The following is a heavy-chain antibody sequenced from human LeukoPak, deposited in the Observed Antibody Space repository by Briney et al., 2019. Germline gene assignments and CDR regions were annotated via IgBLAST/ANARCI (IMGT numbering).Heavy chain of an antibody. CDR1: GYTLTELS. CDR2: FDPEDGET. Sequence: ASVKVSCKVSGYTLTELSMHWVRQAPGKGLEWMGGFDPEDGETIYAQKFQGRVTMTEDTSTDTAYMELSSLRSEDTAVYYCAAQWLGSYYYYYMDAWGKGTTVTISS. CDR3: AAQWLGSYYYYYMDA. J-gene: IGHJ6*03. V-gene: IGHV1-24*01. D-gene: IGHD6-19*01.